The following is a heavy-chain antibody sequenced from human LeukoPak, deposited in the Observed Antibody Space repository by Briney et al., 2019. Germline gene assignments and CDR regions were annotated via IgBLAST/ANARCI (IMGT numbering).Heavy chain of an antibody. CDR3: ARVDGSGNYYSLIDS. J-gene: IGHJ4*02. D-gene: IGHD3-10*01. Sequence: GGSLRLSCAASGFSFSATWMHWVRQSPGKGLVWVARITSDGFSTTYAESVKGRFTISRDNAKNTLYLQMNSLRAEDTAVYYCARVDGSGNYYSLIDSWGQGTLVTVSS. CDR2: ITSDGFST. V-gene: IGHV3-74*03. CDR1: GFSFSATW.